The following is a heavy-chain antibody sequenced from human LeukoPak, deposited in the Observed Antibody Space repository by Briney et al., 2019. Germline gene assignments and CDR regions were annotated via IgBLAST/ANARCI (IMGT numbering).Heavy chain of an antibody. J-gene: IGHJ4*02. D-gene: IGHD6-19*01. CDR2: INHSGST. Sequence: NPSETLSLTCAVYGGSFSGYYWSWIRQPPGKGLEWIGEINHSGSTNYNPSLKSRVTISVDTSKNQFSLKLSSVTAADTAVYYCARGGWPFDYWGQGTLVTVSS. CDR3: ARGGWPFDY. V-gene: IGHV4-34*01. CDR1: GGSFSGYY.